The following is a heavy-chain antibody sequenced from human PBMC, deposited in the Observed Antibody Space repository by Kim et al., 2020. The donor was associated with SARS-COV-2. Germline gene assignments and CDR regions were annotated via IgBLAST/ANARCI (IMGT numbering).Heavy chain of an antibody. J-gene: IGHJ5*01. V-gene: IGHV3-48*03. Sequence: GGSLRLSCAASGFTFSTYNTHWVRQAPGEGLEWVSCIGRIDATIFYAASVGGCSTTTRDDRKKSLFLLKFSMVDEAAAVFYCVSTPCSGGVCSMGAWFD. CDR1: GFTFSTYN. D-gene: IGHD2-15*01. CDR3: VSTPCSGGVCSMGAWFD. CDR2: IGRIDATI.